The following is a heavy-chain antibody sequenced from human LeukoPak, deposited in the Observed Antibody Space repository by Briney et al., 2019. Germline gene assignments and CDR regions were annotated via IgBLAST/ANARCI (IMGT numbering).Heavy chain of an antibody. CDR2: INHSGST. Sequence: PSETLSLTCAVYGGSFSGYYWSWIRQPPGKGLEWIGEINHSGSTNYNPSLESRVTISVDTSKNQFSLKLSSVTAADTAVYYCARGDYYDSSGYAYWGQGTLVTVSS. D-gene: IGHD3-22*01. V-gene: IGHV4-34*01. J-gene: IGHJ4*02. CDR1: GGSFSGYY. CDR3: ARGDYYDSSGYAY.